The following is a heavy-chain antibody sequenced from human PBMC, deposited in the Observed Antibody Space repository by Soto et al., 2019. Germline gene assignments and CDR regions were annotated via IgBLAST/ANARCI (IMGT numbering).Heavy chain of an antibody. CDR2: IYYNGKT. D-gene: IGHD4-17*01. CDR3: AGQGKGSTVTTGLSY. V-gene: IGHV4-61*08. CDR1: RDSVSSGVSY. Sequence: QVQLQESGPGLVKPSETLSLTCTVSRDSVSSGVSYWTWIRQPPGKGLEWIGYIYYNGKTNYNPSLKSRVTISLDTSKNQFSLKLTSVTAADTARYYCAGQGKGSTVTTGLSYWGQGALVPVSS. J-gene: IGHJ4*02.